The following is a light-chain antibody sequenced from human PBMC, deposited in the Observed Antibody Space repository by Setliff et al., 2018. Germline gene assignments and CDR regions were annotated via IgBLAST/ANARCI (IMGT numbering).Light chain of an antibody. CDR1: GDDVGYYDF. CDR3: CSYTVTGTYV. Sequence: QSALTQPRSVSGSPGQSVTISCSGTGDDVGYYDFVSWYQHRPHKAPKLIIFDVNNRPSGVPDRFSGSKSGSAASLTISGLQAEDEADYYCCSYTVTGTYVFGTGTKV. CDR2: DVN. V-gene: IGLV2-11*01. J-gene: IGLJ1*01.